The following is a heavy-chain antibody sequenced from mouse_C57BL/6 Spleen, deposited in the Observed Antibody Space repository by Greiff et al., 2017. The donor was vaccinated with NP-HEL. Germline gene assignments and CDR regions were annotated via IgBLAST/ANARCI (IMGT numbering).Heavy chain of an antibody. CDR2: IYPGSGST. CDR1: GYTFTSYW. J-gene: IGHJ1*03. CDR3: ARSYGSYWYFDV. D-gene: IGHD2-1*01. Sequence: VQLQQPGAELVKPGASVKMSCKASGYTFTSYWITWVKQRPGQGLEWIGDIYPGSGSTNYNEKFKSKATLTVDTSSSTAYMQLSSLTSEDSAVYYCARSYGSYWYFDVWGTGTTVTVSS. V-gene: IGHV1-55*01.